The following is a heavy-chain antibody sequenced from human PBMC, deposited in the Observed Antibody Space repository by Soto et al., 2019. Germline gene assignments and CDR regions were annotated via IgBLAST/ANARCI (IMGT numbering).Heavy chain of an antibody. CDR2: INPGNGDT. CDR3: ARPDCSSTSCYNYYNDGMDD. V-gene: IGHV1-3*01. CDR1: GYSFTKYG. Sequence: QVQLVQSGTEVKKPGASVKVSCKTSGYSFTKYGLHWVRQAPGQRLEWMGWINPGNGDTKYSRKFQGRVTITRDTSATTDYVELSSLRSKDPAVFYGARPDCSSTSCYNYYNDGMDDWGQGTTVSV. D-gene: IGHD2-2*01. J-gene: IGHJ6*02.